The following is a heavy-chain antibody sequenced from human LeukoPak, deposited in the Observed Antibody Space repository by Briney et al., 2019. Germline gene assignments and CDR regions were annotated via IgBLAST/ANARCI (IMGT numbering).Heavy chain of an antibody. J-gene: IGHJ5*02. CDR1: GYSISSGYY. V-gene: IGHV4-38-2*02. Sequence: SETLSLTCTVSGYSISSGYYWGWIRQPPGKGLEWIGSIYHSGSTYYNPSLKSRVTISVDTSKNQFSLKLSSVTAADTAVYYCARDSGSYSNYPNWFDPWGQGTLVTVSS. CDR2: IYHSGST. D-gene: IGHD4-11*01. CDR3: ARDSGSYSNYPNWFDP.